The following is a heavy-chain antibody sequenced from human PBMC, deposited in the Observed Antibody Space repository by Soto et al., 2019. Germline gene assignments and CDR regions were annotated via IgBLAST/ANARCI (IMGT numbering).Heavy chain of an antibody. V-gene: IGHV1-69*08. CDR2: IITSPGTA. J-gene: IGHJ4*02. CDR1: GGTFSSYT. Sequence: QVQLVQSGAEVKKPGSSVKVSCKASGGTFSSYTISWVRQAPGQGLEWMGRIITSPGTANYAQKFQGRVTITADKSTSTAYMELSSLRSEDTAVYYCASSDSSGYSYYFNHWGQGSLVTVSS. CDR3: ASSDSSGYSYYFNH. D-gene: IGHD3-22*01.